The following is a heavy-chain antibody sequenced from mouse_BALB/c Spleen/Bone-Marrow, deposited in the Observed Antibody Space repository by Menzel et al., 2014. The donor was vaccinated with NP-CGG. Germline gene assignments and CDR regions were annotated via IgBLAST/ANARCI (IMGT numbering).Heavy chain of an antibody. Sequence: EVKVEESGGGLVKPGGSLKLSCAASGFAFSSYDMSWVRQTPEKRLEWVAYISSGGGSTYYPDTVKGRFTISRDNAKNTLYLQMSSLKSEDTAMYYCARGYYYGSSFDYWSQGTTLTVSS. D-gene: IGHD1-1*01. CDR3: ARGYYYGSSFDY. CDR2: ISSGGGST. V-gene: IGHV5-12-1*01. J-gene: IGHJ2*01. CDR1: GFAFSSYD.